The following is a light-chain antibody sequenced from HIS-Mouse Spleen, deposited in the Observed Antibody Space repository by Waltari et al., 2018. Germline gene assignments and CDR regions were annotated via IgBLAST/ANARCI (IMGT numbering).Light chain of an antibody. CDR2: EGS. Sequence: QSALTQPASVSGSPGQSITISCTGTSSDVGSYNLVSWYQQHPGKAPKLMIYEGSKRPSGVSNRFSGSKSGNTASLTISGLQAEDEADYYCCSYAGSSTFRVFVGGTKLTVL. CDR1: SSDVGSYNL. CDR3: CSYAGSSTFRV. J-gene: IGLJ2*01. V-gene: IGLV2-23*03.